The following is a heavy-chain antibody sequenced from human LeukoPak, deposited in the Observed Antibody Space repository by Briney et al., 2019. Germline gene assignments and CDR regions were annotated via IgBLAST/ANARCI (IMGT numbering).Heavy chain of an antibody. J-gene: IGHJ4*02. D-gene: IGHD4-4*01. CDR3: ARQTTVTYSCFAY. V-gene: IGHV5-51*01. CDR1: GYSFTSYW. Sequence: GESLKIPCKSSGYSFTSYWLGWVRQLPGKGLEWMGDIYPGDSETRYSPSFQGQVTISADKSISTAYLQWSSLKRSDTAMYYCARQTTVTYSCFAYWGQGTLVTVSS. CDR2: IYPGDSET.